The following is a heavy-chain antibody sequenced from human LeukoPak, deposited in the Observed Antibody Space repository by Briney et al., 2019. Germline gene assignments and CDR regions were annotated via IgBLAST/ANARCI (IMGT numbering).Heavy chain of an antibody. V-gene: IGHV3-21*01. CDR1: GFTFSSYS. Sequence: GGSLRLSCAASGFTFSSYSMNWVRQAPGKGLEWVSSISSSSSYIYYADSVKGRFTISRDNAKNSLYLQMNSLRAEDTAVYYCARDGTYYYDSSGYPSPFDYWGQGTLVTVSS. J-gene: IGHJ4*02. D-gene: IGHD3-22*01. CDR2: ISSSSSYI. CDR3: ARDGTYYYDSSGYPSPFDY.